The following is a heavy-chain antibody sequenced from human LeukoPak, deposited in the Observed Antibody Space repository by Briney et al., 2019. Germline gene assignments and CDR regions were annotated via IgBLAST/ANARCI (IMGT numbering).Heavy chain of an antibody. J-gene: IGHJ4*02. D-gene: IGHD6-19*01. V-gene: IGHV3-30-3*01. Sequence: GGSLRLSCAASGFTFSSYAMHWVCQAPGKGLEWVAVIPYDGSNKYYADSVKGRFTISRDNSKNTLYLQMNSLRAEDTAVYYCAVIAVAGTTSDDYWGQGTLVTVSS. CDR2: IPYDGSNK. CDR3: AVIAVAGTTSDDY. CDR1: GFTFSSYA.